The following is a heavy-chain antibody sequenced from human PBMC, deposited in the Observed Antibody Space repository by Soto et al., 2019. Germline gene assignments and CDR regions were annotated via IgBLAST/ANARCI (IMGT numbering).Heavy chain of an antibody. Sequence: PSETLSLTCAVYGGSFSGYYWSWIRQPPGKGLEWIGEINHSGSTNYNPSLKSRVTISVDTSKNQFSLKLSSVTAADTAVYYCARAGIFYYGSGRYFFPRYNWYDPWGQGTLVTVS. CDR2: INHSGST. CDR3: ARAGIFYYGSGRYFFPRYNWYDP. D-gene: IGHD3-10*01. J-gene: IGHJ5*02. V-gene: IGHV4-34*01. CDR1: GGSFSGYY.